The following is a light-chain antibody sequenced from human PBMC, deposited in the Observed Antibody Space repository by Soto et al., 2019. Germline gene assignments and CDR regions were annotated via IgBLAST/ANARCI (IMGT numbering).Light chain of an antibody. CDR2: DVS. V-gene: IGLV2-14*01. J-gene: IGLJ1*01. CDR1: SSDVGGYNY. CDR3: CSYTTSNTRQIV. Sequence: QSALTQPASASGSPGQSITISCTVTSSDVGGYNYVSWYQQHPGKAPKFMIYDVSNRPSGVSNRFSGSKSGNTASLTISGLQAEDEADYYCCSYTTSNTRQIVFGTGTKVT.